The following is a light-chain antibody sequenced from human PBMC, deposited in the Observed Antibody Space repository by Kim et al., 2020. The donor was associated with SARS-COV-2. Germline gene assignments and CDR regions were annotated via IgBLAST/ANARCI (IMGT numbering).Light chain of an antibody. Sequence: GSPGRTASITGSGDKLGDKYACWCQQKPGQSPVLVIYQDSKRPAGIPERFSGSNSGNTATLTISGTQAMDEADYYCQAWDSSTAVFGGGTQLTVL. V-gene: IGLV3-1*01. J-gene: IGLJ3*02. CDR1: KLGDKY. CDR2: QDS. CDR3: QAWDSSTAV.